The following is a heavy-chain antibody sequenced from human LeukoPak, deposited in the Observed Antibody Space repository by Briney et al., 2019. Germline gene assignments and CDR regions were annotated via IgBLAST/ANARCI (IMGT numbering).Heavy chain of an antibody. D-gene: IGHD6-19*01. V-gene: IGHV3-48*03. CDR1: GFTFSSYE. CDR3: ARDGSSGWGRGNWFDP. CDR2: ISSSGSTI. J-gene: IGHJ5*02. Sequence: PGVSLRLSCTASGFTFSSYEMNWGRQAPGKGLEWVSYISSSGSTIYYADSVKGRFTISRDNAKNSLYLQMNSLRAEDTAVYYCARDGSSGWGRGNWFDPWGQGTLVTVSS.